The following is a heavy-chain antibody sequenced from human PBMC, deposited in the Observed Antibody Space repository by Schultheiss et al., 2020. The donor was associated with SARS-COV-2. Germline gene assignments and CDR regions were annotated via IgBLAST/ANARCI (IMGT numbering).Heavy chain of an antibody. D-gene: IGHD3-16*01. CDR2: ISRSGST. CDR3: ARAAGLRRHGYVYDI. V-gene: IGHV4-34*01. CDR1: GGSFSGYY. J-gene: IGHJ3*02. Sequence: SETLSLTCAVYGGSFSGYYWSWIRQPPGKGLEYIGEISRSGSTNYNPSLMSRVTISVDTSNSQFSLKLSSVTAADTAVYYCARAAGLRRHGYVYDIWGQGTMVTVSS.